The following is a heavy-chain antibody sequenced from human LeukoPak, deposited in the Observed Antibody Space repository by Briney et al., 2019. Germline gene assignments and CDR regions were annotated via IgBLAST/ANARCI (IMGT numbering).Heavy chain of an antibody. D-gene: IGHD3-3*01. CDR2: IYYSGST. V-gene: IGHV4-61*05. J-gene: IGHJ4*02. CDR3: ARSLPYGDFWSGYHDY. Sequence: SETLSLTCTVSGGSISSSSYYGGWIRQPPGKGLEWIGYIYYSGSTNYNPSLKSRVTISVDTSKNQFSLKLSSVTAADTAVYYCARSLPYGDFWSGYHDYWGQGTLVTVSS. CDR1: GGSISSSSYY.